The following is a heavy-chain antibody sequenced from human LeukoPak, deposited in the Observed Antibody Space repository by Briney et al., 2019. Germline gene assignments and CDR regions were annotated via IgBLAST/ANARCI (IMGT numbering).Heavy chain of an antibody. Sequence: PSETLSLTCAVYGGSFSGYYWSWIRQPPGKGLEWIGSIYYSGSTYYNPSLKSRVTISVDTSKNQLSLKLSSVTAADTAVYYCARIHYDSSGYDAFDIWGQGTMVTVSS. V-gene: IGHV4-34*01. CDR1: GGSFSGYY. CDR3: ARIHYDSSGYDAFDI. D-gene: IGHD3-22*01. J-gene: IGHJ3*02. CDR2: IYYSGST.